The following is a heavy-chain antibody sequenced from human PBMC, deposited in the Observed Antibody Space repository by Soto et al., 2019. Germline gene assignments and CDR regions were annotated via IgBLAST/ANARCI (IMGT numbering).Heavy chain of an antibody. CDR1: GFTFSSYG. Sequence: GGSLRLSCAASGFTFSSYGMHWVRQAPGKGLEWVAVIWYDGSNKYYADSVKGRFTISRDNSKNTLYLQMNSLRAEDTAVYYCARDQAPAAAAIYYYYGMDVWGQGTTVTVSS. CDR2: IWYDGSNK. J-gene: IGHJ6*02. D-gene: IGHD6-13*01. V-gene: IGHV3-33*01. CDR3: ARDQAPAAAAIYYYYGMDV.